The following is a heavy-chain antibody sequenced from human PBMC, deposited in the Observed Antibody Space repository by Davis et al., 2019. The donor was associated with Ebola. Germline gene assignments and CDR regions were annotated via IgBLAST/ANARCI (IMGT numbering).Heavy chain of an antibody. D-gene: IGHD6-19*01. CDR2: ISHDERET. CDR1: GFTFRSYA. Sequence: GESLKISCGGSGFTFRSYALHWVRQSPGKGLEWVAVISHDERETFYADSVKGRFTISRYNSNNTLFLQMNNLRGEDTALYYCGRAVPGREDFDYWAQGTLVTVSS. J-gene: IGHJ4*02. CDR3: GRAVPGREDFDY. V-gene: IGHV3-30*04.